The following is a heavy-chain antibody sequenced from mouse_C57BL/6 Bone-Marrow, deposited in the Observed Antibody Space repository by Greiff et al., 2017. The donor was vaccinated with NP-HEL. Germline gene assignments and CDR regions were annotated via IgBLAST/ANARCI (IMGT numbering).Heavy chain of an antibody. J-gene: IGHJ2*01. Sequence: VQLQESGAELARPGASVKLSCKASGYTFTSYGISWVKQRTGQGLEWIGEIYPRSGNTYYNEKFKGKATLTADKSSSTAYMELRSLTSEDSAVYYWAREEEGDWDGGGIDYWGQGTTLTVSS. CDR3: AREEEGDWDGGGIDY. V-gene: IGHV1-81*01. D-gene: IGHD4-1*01. CDR2: IYPRSGNT. CDR1: GYTFTSYG.